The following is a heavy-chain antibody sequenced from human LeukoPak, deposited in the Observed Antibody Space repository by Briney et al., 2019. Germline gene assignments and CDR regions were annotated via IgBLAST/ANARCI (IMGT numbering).Heavy chain of an antibody. CDR3: PRKPGQWLADY. CDR1: GVSSSGDV. J-gene: IGHJ4*02. D-gene: IGHD6-19*01. CDR2: INHSGST. Sequence: SETLSLTCAVYGVSSSGDVWSCIGQPPGKGLEWIGEINHSGSTNYNPSLKSRVTISVDTSKNQFSLKLSSVTAADTAVYYSPRKPGQWLADYWGQGTLVTVSS. V-gene: IGHV4-34*01.